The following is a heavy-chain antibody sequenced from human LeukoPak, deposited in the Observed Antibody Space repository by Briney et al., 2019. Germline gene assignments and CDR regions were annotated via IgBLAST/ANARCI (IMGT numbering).Heavy chain of an antibody. D-gene: IGHD3-22*01. V-gene: IGHV3-21*01. CDR2: ITSSSIYT. CDR1: GFTFSSYT. CDR3: ARSRYDRSGYYGIIGD. J-gene: IGHJ4*02. Sequence: PGGSLRPSCAASGFTFSSYTMNWVRQAPGKGLEWVSSITSSSIYTYYADSVKGRFTISRDNAKNSLYLEMNSLRAEDTAVYHCARSRYDRSGYYGIIGDWGQGTLVTVSS.